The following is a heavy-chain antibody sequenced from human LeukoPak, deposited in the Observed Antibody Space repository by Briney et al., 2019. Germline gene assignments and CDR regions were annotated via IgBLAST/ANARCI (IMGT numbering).Heavy chain of an antibody. CDR2: IYPGDSDT. V-gene: IGHV5-51*01. J-gene: IGHJ4*02. D-gene: IGHD2-2*02. CDR1: GYSFTSYW. CDR3: ARRYCSSTSCYNYFDY. Sequence: RGESLKISCKGSGYSFTSYWIGWVRQMPGKGLEWMGIIYPGDSDTRYSPSFQGQVTISADKSISTAYLQWSSLKASDTAMYYCARRYCSSTSCYNYFDYWGQGTLVTVSS.